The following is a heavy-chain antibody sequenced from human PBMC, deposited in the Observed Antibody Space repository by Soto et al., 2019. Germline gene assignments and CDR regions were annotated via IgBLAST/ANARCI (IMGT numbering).Heavy chain of an antibody. Sequence: GGSLRLSCTTSGFTFSHYAIHWVRQAPGKGLEWLTVISYDGNNKHYADSVKGRFTISRANSNNTVYLQMNSLRPEDTAVYFCARDDYRYSSGWSRFWGQGTLVTVSS. J-gene: IGHJ4*02. CDR2: ISYDGNNK. CDR1: GFTFSHYA. V-gene: IGHV3-30*04. D-gene: IGHD6-19*01. CDR3: ARDDYRYSSGWSRF.